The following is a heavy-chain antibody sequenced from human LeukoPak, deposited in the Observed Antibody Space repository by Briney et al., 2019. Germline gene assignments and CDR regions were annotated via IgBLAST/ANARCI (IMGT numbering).Heavy chain of an antibody. J-gene: IGHJ5*02. V-gene: IGHV1-46*01. CDR1: GYSFTSYY. Sequence: ASVKVSCKASGYSFTSYYMHWVRQAPGQGLEWMGLINPSGSSTTYAQRFQGRVTMTRDISTSTDYMELTSLTSDDTAMYYCARDNSVGETAWWFDPWGQGTLVTISS. CDR2: INPSGSST. CDR3: ARDNSVGETAWWFDP. D-gene: IGHD1-26*01.